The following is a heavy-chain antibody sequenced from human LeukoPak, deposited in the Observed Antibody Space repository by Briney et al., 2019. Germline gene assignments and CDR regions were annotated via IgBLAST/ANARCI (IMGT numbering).Heavy chain of an antibody. D-gene: IGHD6-13*01. Sequence: GASVKVSCKASGYTFTGYYMHWVRQAPGQGLEWMGRINPNSGGTNYAQKFQGRVTMTRDTSISTAYMELSRLRSDDTAVYYCARQEANIAAAEGHWGQGTLVTVSS. CDR2: INPNSGGT. J-gene: IGHJ4*02. CDR1: GYTFTGYY. V-gene: IGHV1-2*06. CDR3: ARQEANIAAAEGH.